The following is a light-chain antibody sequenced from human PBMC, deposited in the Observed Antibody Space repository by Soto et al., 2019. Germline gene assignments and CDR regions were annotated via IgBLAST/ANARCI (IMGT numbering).Light chain of an antibody. CDR1: RSDVGNYNL. J-gene: IGLJ3*02. V-gene: IGLV2-23*02. Sequence: QSALTQPASVSGSPGQSITISCAGTRSDVGNYNLVSWYQQHPGKAPKLMIYEVNKRPSGVSYRFSGSKSGNTASLTISGLQGEDEGDYYCCSYAGSDTWAFGGGTKLTVL. CDR2: EVN. CDR3: CSYAGSDTWA.